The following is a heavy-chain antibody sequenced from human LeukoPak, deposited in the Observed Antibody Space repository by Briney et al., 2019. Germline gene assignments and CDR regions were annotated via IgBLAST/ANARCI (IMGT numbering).Heavy chain of an antibody. D-gene: IGHD6-19*01. J-gene: IGHJ5*01. CDR3: ARPISGGLAVTADWFHP. CDR2: INANSGTT. Sequence: GGSLRLSCAASGFTFSNYPMHWVRQPPGKGLEWVSTINANSGTTSYAASVRGRFTISRDNSKNTLYLQLNTLRADDTATYYCARPISGGLAVTADWFHPWGQGSLVVVSS. V-gene: IGHV3-23*01. CDR1: GFTFSNYP.